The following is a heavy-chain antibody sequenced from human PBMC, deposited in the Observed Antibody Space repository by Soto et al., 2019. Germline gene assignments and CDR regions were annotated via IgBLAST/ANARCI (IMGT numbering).Heavy chain of an antibody. J-gene: IGHJ2*01. D-gene: IGHD2-8*01. CDR2: IFDSGST. V-gene: IGHV4-30-4*01. Sequence: QVQLQESGPGLVKPSETLSLTCTVSGGSISGGVHSWSWIRQPPGKGLEWIGHIFDSGSTYYNPSLTSRLTISVDTSKNQFSLTLSSVTAADTAVYYCAREIMPLTNDWYFDLWGRVTLVTVAS. CDR1: GGSISGGVHS. CDR3: AREIMPLTNDWYFDL.